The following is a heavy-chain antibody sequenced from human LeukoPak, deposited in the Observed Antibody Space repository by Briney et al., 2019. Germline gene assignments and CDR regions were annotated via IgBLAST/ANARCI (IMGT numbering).Heavy chain of an antibody. V-gene: IGHV3-7*01. CDR1: GFTFSHYW. CDR3: ARARAMAPYYYYYMDV. J-gene: IGHJ6*03. D-gene: IGHD5-18*01. Sequence: GGSLRLSCAGSGFTFSHYWMSWVRQAPGKGLEWVANINQDGGEKSYVDSVKGRFIISRDNAKNSLFPQMNSLRPEDTAVYFCARARAMAPYYYYYMDVWGTGTTVTVSS. CDR2: INQDGGEK.